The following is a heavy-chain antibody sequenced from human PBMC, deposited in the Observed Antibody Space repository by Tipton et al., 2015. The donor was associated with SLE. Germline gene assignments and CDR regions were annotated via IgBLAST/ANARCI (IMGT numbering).Heavy chain of an antibody. CDR1: GGSISSGSYY. J-gene: IGHJ4*02. Sequence: TLSLTCTVSGGSISSGSYYWSWIRQPAGKGLEWIGRIYVSGDTHYTPSLESRVPISLDKSKNQFSLKRNSVTAADTAVYYCAREEAYNGSYYFGGQGSLVTVSS. D-gene: IGHD3-10*01. CDR3: AREEAYNGSYYF. CDR2: IYVSGDT. V-gene: IGHV4-61*02.